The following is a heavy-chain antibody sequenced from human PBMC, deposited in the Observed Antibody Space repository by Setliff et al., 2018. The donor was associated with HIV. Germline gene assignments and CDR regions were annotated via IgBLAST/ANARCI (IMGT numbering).Heavy chain of an antibody. V-gene: IGHV3-7*03. Sequence: LRPPCAAPGFTLSSFWMTWVRPGPGKGLEWVANIKEDGSETFYADSVKGRFTMSRENAKNSLYLQISSLRAEDTAIYYCAKWRGHQSESDYWGQGTLVTVS. D-gene: IGHD1-26*01. CDR2: IKEDGSET. CDR3: AKWRGHQSESDY. J-gene: IGHJ4*02. CDR1: GFTLSSFW.